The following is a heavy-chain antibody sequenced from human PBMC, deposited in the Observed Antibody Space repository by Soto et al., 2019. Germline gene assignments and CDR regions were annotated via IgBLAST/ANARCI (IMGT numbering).Heavy chain of an antibody. CDR1: GYTFSDYY. Sequence: ASVKVSCKASGYTFSDYYMHWVRQAPGQGLEWMGWINPDSGGAKYTQKFQGRVTMTRDTSISTAYLVLSGLRSDEPAVYYCTRKVRYYNLDYWGEGDQVNV. CDR3: TRKVRYYNLDY. J-gene: IGHJ4*02. D-gene: IGHD3-22*01. V-gene: IGHV1-2*02. CDR2: INPDSGGA.